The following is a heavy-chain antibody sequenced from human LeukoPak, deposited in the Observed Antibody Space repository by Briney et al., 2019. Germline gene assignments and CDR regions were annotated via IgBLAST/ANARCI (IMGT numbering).Heavy chain of an antibody. J-gene: IGHJ4*02. D-gene: IGHD3-10*01. CDR3: ARDQGYYYGSGSYSYYFDY. V-gene: IGHV3-21*01. CDR1: GFTFSSYS. Sequence: GGSLRLSCAASGFTFSSYSMNWVRQAPGKGLEWVSSISSSSSYIYYADSVKGRFTISRDNAKNSLYLQMNSLRAEDTAVYYCARDQGYYYGSGSYSYYFDYWGQGTPVTVSS. CDR2: ISSSSSYI.